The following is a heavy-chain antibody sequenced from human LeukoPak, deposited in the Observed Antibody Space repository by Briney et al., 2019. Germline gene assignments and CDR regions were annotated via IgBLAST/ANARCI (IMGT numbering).Heavy chain of an antibody. V-gene: IGHV3-66*01. CDR1: GVSVNRKY. J-gene: IGHJ3*02. D-gene: IGHD3-10*01. CDR3: ESDRGDASDI. Sequence: GGSLRLSCAASGVSVNRKYMSWVRQAPGKGLEWVSVIYYGDTTYYADSVKGRFTISRDNSNNAVNLQMNNLRAEDTAVYYCESDRGDASDIWGQGTMVTVSS. CDR2: IYYGDTT.